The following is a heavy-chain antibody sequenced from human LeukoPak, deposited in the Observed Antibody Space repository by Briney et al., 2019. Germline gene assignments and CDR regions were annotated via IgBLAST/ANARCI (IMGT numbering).Heavy chain of an antibody. V-gene: IGHV4-39*07. CDR2: IYYSGST. Sequence: SETLSLTCTVSGGSISSSSYYWGWIRQPPGKGLEWIGSIYYSGSTNYNPSLKSRVTISVDTSKNQFSLKLSSVTAADTAVYYCARLRYNWNVCVFDIWGQGTMVTISS. CDR1: GGSISSSSYY. J-gene: IGHJ3*02. D-gene: IGHD1-1*01. CDR3: ARLRYNWNVCVFDI.